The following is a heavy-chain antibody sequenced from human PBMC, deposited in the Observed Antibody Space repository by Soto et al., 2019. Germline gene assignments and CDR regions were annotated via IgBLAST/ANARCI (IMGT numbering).Heavy chain of an antibody. J-gene: IGHJ6*02. V-gene: IGHV2-5*02. Sequence: SGPTLVNPTQTLTLTCTLSGFSLSSSGVGVAWIRQPPGKALEWLALIYWDDDKRYSPSLKSRLTIAKDTSKNQVVLTMTNMDPVDTATYYCVHSRCGGDCLQSYSSHYYYVMDIWGQGSTVTVSS. D-gene: IGHD2-21*02. CDR1: GFSLSSSGVG. CDR3: VHSRCGGDCLQSYSSHYYYVMDI. CDR2: IYWDDDK.